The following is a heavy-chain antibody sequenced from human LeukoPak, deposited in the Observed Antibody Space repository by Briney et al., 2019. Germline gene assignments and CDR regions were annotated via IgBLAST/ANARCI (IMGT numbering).Heavy chain of an antibody. CDR2: INTKGET. D-gene: IGHD3-3*01. Sequence: SETLSLTCTVSGVSMSAYQWSWVRQSPEKGLEWIGCINTKGETSYNPSLRSRVTTSVDTSKSQFSLRLTSVTAADTAVYYCARAYSNDFWSGYYPTGYFQHWGQGTLVTVSS. CDR3: ARAYSNDFWSGYYPTGYFQH. V-gene: IGHV4-4*09. J-gene: IGHJ1*01. CDR1: GVSMSAYQ.